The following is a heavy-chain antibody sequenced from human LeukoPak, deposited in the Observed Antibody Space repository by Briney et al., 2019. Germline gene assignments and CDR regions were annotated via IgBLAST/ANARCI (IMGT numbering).Heavy chain of an antibody. Sequence: GASVKVSCKASGYTFTSYYMHWVRQAPGQGLEWMGIINPSGGSTSYAQKFQGRVTMTRDTSTSTVYMELSSLRSEDTAVYYCARVILTGYLYYYYYGMDVWGQGTTVTVSS. CDR3: ARVILTGYLYYYYYGMDV. V-gene: IGHV1-46*01. CDR2: INPSGGST. D-gene: IGHD3-9*01. J-gene: IGHJ6*02. CDR1: GYTFTSYY.